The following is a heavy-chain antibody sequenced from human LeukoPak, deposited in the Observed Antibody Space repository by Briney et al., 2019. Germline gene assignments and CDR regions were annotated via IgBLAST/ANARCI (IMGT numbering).Heavy chain of an antibody. D-gene: IGHD3-10*01. CDR2: ISYSGST. J-gene: IGHJ6*03. V-gene: IGHV4-59*12. CDR1: GDSIDDSY. Sequence: SETLSLTCTVSGDSIDDSYWSWIRQSPGKGLEWIGYISYSGSTNYNPSLKSRVTMSVDKSKNQFSLKLSSVTAADTAVYYCARGARYYYGSGSFYYYYYYMDVWGKGTTVTVSS. CDR3: ARGARYYYGSGSFYYYYYYMDV.